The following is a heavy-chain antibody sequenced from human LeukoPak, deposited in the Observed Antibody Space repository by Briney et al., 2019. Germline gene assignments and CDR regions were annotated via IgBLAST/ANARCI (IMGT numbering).Heavy chain of an antibody. CDR3: ARADYDTSAYYYTFDY. D-gene: IGHD3-22*01. Sequence: SETLSLTCTVSGGSINGYYWSWIRQPPEKGLEGIGYIYYRGSTNYNPSLKSRVTISVDTSKNQFSLKLSSVTAADTAVYYCARADYDTSAYYYTFDYWGQRTLVTVSS. V-gene: IGHV4-59*01. J-gene: IGHJ4*02. CDR2: IYYRGST. CDR1: GGSINGYY.